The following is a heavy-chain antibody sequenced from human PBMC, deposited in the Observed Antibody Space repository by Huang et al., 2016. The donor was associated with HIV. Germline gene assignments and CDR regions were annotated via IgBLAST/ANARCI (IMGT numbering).Heavy chain of an antibody. J-gene: IGHJ4*02. V-gene: IGHV4-34*01. Sequence: QVQLQQWGAGLLKPSETLSLTCAVYGESFSGYYWTWIRQTPGKGLEWIGELNHSGRPNNNPSRKNRVTMSVDTSKNQFSLGLRSVTAADTAVYYCARGSARYYYDSSGYRRSPSFDYWGQGTLVTVSS. CDR1: GESFSGYY. CDR2: LNHSGRP. CDR3: ARGSARYYYDSSGYRRSPSFDY. D-gene: IGHD3-22*01.